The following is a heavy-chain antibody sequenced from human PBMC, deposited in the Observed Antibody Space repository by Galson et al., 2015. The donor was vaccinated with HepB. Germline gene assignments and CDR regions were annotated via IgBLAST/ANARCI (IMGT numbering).Heavy chain of an antibody. CDR3: ARPGHFSGIYPHDAFDT. CDR2: VYYSGSH. V-gene: IGHV4-59*08. Sequence: SETLSLTCTVSGGSISSYYWSWIRQPPGKGLEWIGYVYYSGSHNYNPSLKSRVTISLDTSKNQFSLKLSSVTAADTAVYYCARPGHFSGIYPHDAFDTWGQGTLVNVSS. D-gene: IGHD2-15*01. CDR1: GGSISSYY. J-gene: IGHJ3*02.